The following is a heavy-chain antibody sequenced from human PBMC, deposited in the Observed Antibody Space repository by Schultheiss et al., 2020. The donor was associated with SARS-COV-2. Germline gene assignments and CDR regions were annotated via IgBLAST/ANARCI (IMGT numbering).Heavy chain of an antibody. D-gene: IGHD1-26*01. Sequence: SETLSLTCAVYGGSFSGYYWSWIRQPPGKGLEWIGEVNHSGSTNYNPSLKSRVTISVDTSKNQFSLKLSSVTAADTAVYYCARHFGSYRETFDYWGQGTLVTVSS. CDR1: GGSFSGYY. J-gene: IGHJ4*02. CDR2: VNHSGST. V-gene: IGHV4-34*01. CDR3: ARHFGSYRETFDY.